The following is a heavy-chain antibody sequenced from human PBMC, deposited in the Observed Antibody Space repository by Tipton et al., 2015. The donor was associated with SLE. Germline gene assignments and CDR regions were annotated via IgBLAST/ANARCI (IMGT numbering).Heavy chain of an antibody. V-gene: IGHV5-51*03. CDR1: GYYFTNYW. Sequence: VQLVQSGAELKKPGESLKVSCKGFGYYFTNYWIGWVRQVPGKGLEWMGFTFPADSDTRYSPSFQGQVTISADKSINTAYLQWSSLKTSDTAMYYCVIGVLPAGAYDFWGQGTLVTVSS. CDR2: TFPADSDT. J-gene: IGHJ4*02. D-gene: IGHD6-19*01. CDR3: VIGVLPAGAYDF.